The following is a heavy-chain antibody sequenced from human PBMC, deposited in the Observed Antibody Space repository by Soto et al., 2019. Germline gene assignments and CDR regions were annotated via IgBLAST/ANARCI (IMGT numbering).Heavy chain of an antibody. J-gene: IGHJ3*02. Sequence: ASVKVSCKASGYTFTSYGISWVRQAPGQGLERMGWISAYNGNTNYAQKLQGRVTMTTDTSTSTAYMELRSLRSDDTAVYYCARVSETMVRGVIGAFDIWGQGTMVTVSS. CDR3: ARVSETMVRGVIGAFDI. CDR2: ISAYNGNT. CDR1: GYTFTSYG. V-gene: IGHV1-18*01. D-gene: IGHD3-10*01.